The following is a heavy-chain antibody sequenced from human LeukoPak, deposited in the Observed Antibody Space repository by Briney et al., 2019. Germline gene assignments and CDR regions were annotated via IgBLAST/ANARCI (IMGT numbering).Heavy chain of an antibody. CDR1: GFTFSTYA. CDR2: ISGSGVST. V-gene: IGHV3-23*01. J-gene: IGHJ3*02. CDR3: AKDRSDYGGYPPGAFDI. D-gene: IGHD4-17*01. Sequence: PGGSQRLSCAASGFTFSTYAMSWVRQAPGKGLEWVSAISGSGVSTYYADSVKGRFTISRDNSKNTLHLQMNSLRAEDTAVYYCAKDRSDYGGYPPGAFDIWGQGTMVTVSS.